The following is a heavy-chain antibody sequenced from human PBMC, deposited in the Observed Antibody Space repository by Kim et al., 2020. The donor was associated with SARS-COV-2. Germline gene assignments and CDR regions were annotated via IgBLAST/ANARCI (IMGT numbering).Heavy chain of an antibody. Sequence: GGSLRLSCAASGFTFDDYAMHWVRQAPGKGLEWVSFISWNSCSIYYADSVKGRFTISRDNAKNSLYLQMNSLRAEDTALYYCAKDMYASGWYVGTEYYYYYMDVWGRGTTVTLS. CDR3: AKDMYASGWYVGTEYYYYYMDV. D-gene: IGHD6-19*01. CDR1: GFTFDDYA. CDR2: ISWNSCSI. J-gene: IGHJ6*03. V-gene: IGHV3-9*01.